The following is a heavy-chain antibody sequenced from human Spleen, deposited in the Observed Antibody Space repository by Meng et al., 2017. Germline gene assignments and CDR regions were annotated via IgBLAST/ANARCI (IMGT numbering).Heavy chain of an antibody. D-gene: IGHD3-10*01. CDR2: LSGGGFTT. CDR3: AKYSYGLGDYLDY. J-gene: IGHJ4*02. CDR1: VFSFSSCA. Sequence: GLVFSFSSCAMSWVRHAPGKGLEWVSALSGGGFTTYYADSVKGRFAISRHNSKNTLYLQMNSLRAEDTALYYCAKYSYGLGDYLDYWGQGALVTVSS. V-gene: IGHV3-23*01.